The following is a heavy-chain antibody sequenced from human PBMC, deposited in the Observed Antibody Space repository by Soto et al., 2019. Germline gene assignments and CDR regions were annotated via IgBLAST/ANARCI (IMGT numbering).Heavy chain of an antibody. CDR2: IWYDGSNK. CDR1: GFTFSSYG. V-gene: IGHV3-33*01. Sequence: PGGSLRLSCAASGFTFSSYGMHWVRQAPGKGLEWVAVIWYDGSNKYYADSVKGRFTISRDNSKNTLCLQMNSLRAEDTAVYYCARAGYGGNLNYYYYGMDVWGQGTTVTVSS. J-gene: IGHJ6*02. D-gene: IGHD4-17*01. CDR3: ARAGYGGNLNYYYYGMDV.